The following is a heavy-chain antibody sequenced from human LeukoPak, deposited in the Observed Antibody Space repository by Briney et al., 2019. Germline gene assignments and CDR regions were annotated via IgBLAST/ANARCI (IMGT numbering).Heavy chain of an antibody. J-gene: IGHJ3*02. D-gene: IGHD6-13*01. CDR1: GGTFSSYA. V-gene: IGHV1-69*13. CDR2: IIPIFGAA. CDR3: ARALGIAFDI. Sequence: GASVKVSCKASGGTFSSYAISWVRQAPGQGLEWMGGIIPIFGAANYAQKFQGRVTITADESTSTAYMELSSLRSEDTAVYYCARALGIAFDIWGQGTMVTVSS.